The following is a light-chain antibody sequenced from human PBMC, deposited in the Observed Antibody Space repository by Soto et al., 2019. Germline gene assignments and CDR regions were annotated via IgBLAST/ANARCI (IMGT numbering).Light chain of an antibody. CDR2: DVS. J-gene: IGKJ3*01. CDR1: QSISRW. V-gene: IGKV1-5*01. CDR3: QHYNNYLFT. Sequence: DIQMTQSPSTLSASVGDRVTITCRANQSISRWLAWYQQKPGKAPKLLIYDVSSLGSGVPSRFSGIGSGTEFTLTISSLQPDDFATYYCQHYNNYLFTFGPGTKVDIK.